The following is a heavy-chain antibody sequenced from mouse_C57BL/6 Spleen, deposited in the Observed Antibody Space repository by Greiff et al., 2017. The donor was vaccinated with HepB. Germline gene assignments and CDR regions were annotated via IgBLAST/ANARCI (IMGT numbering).Heavy chain of an antibody. Sequence: VQLKESGPGLVKPSQSLSLTCSVTGYSITSGYYWKWIRQFPGNKLEWMGNISYDGSNNYNPTLKNQISITRDTSKNPFFLKLNSVTTEDTATYYCARWLLTYAMDYWGQGTSVTVSS. V-gene: IGHV3-6*01. CDR2: ISYDGSN. CDR1: GYSITSGYY. CDR3: ARWLLTYAMDY. J-gene: IGHJ4*01. D-gene: IGHD2-3*01.